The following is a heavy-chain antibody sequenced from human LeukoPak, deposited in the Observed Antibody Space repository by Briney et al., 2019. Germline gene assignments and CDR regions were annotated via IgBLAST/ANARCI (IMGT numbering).Heavy chain of an antibody. Sequence: GVLRLSCAASAFTFSTYWMSWVRQAPGKGLEWVANMNQDGSEKHYVDSVKGRFTISRDNAKNSLSLQMNSLGVDDTAVYYCARDRGYSTFDYWGQGTLVTVSS. CDR1: AFTFSTYW. CDR3: ARDRGYSTFDY. V-gene: IGHV3-7*01. D-gene: IGHD3-22*01. J-gene: IGHJ4*02. CDR2: MNQDGSEK.